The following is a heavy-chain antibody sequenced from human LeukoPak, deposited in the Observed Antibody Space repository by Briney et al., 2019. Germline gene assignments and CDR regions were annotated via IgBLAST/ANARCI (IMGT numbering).Heavy chain of an antibody. CDR1: GFTFSSYS. Sequence: GGSLRLSCAASGFTFSSYSMNWVRQAPGKGLEWVSSISSSSSYIYYADSVKGRFTISRDNAKNSLYLQMNSLRAEDTAVYYCARYAEYAVSTPCYWGQGTLVTVSA. CDR2: ISSSSSYI. J-gene: IGHJ4*02. CDR3: ARYAEYAVSTPCY. V-gene: IGHV3-21*01. D-gene: IGHD2-8*01.